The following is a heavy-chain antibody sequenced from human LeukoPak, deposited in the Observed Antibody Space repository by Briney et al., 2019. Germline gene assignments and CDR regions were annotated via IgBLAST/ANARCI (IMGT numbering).Heavy chain of an antibody. D-gene: IGHD3-22*01. CDR3: ARNRLGSDAFDI. J-gene: IGHJ3*02. V-gene: IGHV1-69*13. Sequence: ASVKVSCKASGGTFSSYAISWVRQAPGQGLEWMGGIIPIFGTANYAQKFQGRVTITADESTSTAYIELSSLRSEDTAVYYCARNRLGSDAFDIWGQGTMVTVSS. CDR2: IIPIFGTA. CDR1: GGTFSSYA.